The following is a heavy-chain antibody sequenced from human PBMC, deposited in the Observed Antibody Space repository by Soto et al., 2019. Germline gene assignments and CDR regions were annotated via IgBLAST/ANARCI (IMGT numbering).Heavy chain of an antibody. J-gene: IGHJ4*02. Sequence: SETLSLTCTVSGGSISSGGYYWSWIRQHPGKGLEWIGYIYYSGSTYYNPSLKSRVTISVDTSKNQFSLKLSSVTAADTAVYIWVRGGGGLASGYLDYWGQGTLVTVSA. D-gene: IGHD2-15*01. CDR2: IYYSGST. V-gene: IGHV4-31*02. CDR1: GGSISSGGYY. CDR3: VRGGGGLASGYLDY.